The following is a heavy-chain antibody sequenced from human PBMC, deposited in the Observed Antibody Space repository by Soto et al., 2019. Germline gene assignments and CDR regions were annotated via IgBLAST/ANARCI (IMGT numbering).Heavy chain of an antibody. V-gene: IGHV3-33*01. CDR3: SIALVRTSCYLCGMHV. J-gene: IGHJ6*02. D-gene: IGHD2-2*01. Sequence: PGGYLRLSCAASGFTFNNYGMHWVRQTPAKGLEWVAVIWYDGSQTRYADSVKGRFTISRDNFQNTLYLQMDSLRAEDTAMYYCSIALVRTSCYLCGMHVWGHGTTVT. CDR1: GFTFNNYG. CDR2: IWYDGSQT.